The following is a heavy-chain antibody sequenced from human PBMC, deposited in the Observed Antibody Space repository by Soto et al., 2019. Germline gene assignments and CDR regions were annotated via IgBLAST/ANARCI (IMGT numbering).Heavy chain of an antibody. CDR2: IIPIVETP. CDR1: VGTFNSYD. D-gene: IGHD3-22*01. Sequence: QVQLVKSGAEVQKPGSSMKVSCKASVGTFNSYDINWVRQAPGQGLEWMGGIIPIVETPKHAYQFQGRVTITGDQSTTTGDMEVSILRSEATAMYYSSRLSRPKYNDTSGFFKDNSVEPWGQVTLVSVPS. V-gene: IGHV1-69*01. J-gene: IGHJ5*02. CDR3: SRLSRPKYNDTSGFFKDNSVEP.